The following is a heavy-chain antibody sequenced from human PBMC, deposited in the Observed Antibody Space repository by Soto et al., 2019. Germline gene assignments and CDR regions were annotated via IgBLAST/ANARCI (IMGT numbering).Heavy chain of an antibody. V-gene: IGHV3-33*01. D-gene: IGHD3-3*01. CDR3: ARDRSRNYDFWSGYWTHYYYYGMDV. J-gene: IGHJ6*02. CDR1: GFTFSSYG. CDR2: IWYDGSNK. Sequence: GSLRLSCAASGFTFSSYGMHWVRQAPGKGLEWVAVIWYDGSNKYYADSVKGRFTISRDNSKNTLYLQMNSLRAEDTAVYYRARDRSRNYDFWSGYWTHYYYYGMDVWGQGTTVTVS.